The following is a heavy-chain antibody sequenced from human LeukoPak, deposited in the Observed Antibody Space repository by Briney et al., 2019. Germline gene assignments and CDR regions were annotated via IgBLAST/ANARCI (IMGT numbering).Heavy chain of an antibody. CDR2: ISWNSGSI. Sequence: PGRSLRLSCAASGFTFDDYAMHWVRQAPGKGLEWVSGISWNSGSIGYADSVKGRFTISRDNAKNSLYLQMNSLRAEGTAVYYCASYYYDSSGLVYWGQGTLVTVSS. D-gene: IGHD3-22*01. J-gene: IGHJ4*02. V-gene: IGHV3-9*01. CDR3: ASYYYDSSGLVY. CDR1: GFTFDDYA.